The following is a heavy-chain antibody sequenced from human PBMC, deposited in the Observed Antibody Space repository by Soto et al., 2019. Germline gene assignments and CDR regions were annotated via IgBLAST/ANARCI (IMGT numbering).Heavy chain of an antibody. CDR1: GGSISSSSYY. J-gene: IGHJ4*02. CDR3: ARRSSVAALRGGFDY. CDR2: IYYSGST. V-gene: IGHV4-39*01. Sequence: SEPLSLTCTVSGGSISSSSYYWGWIRQPPGKGLEWIGSIYYSGSTYYNPSLKSRVTISVDTSKNQFSLKLSSVTAADTAVYYCARRSSVAALRGGFDYWGQGTLVTVSS. D-gene: IGHD6-19*01.